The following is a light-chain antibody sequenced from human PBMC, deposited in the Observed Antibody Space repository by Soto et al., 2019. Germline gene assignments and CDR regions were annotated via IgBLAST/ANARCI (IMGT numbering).Light chain of an antibody. CDR3: SSYTSSSTLL. V-gene: IGLV2-14*01. CDR2: EVT. Sequence: QSALTQPASVSGSPGQSITISCTGTSSDVGGYNYVSWYQQHPGKGPKLMIYEVTNRPSGVSNRFSGSKSDNTASLTISGLQADDETDYYCSSYTSSSTLLFGGGTKLTVL. CDR1: SSDVGGYNY. J-gene: IGLJ3*02.